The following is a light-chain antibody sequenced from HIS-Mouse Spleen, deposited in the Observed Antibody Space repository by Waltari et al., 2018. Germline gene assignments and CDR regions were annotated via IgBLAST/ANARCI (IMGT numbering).Light chain of an antibody. CDR1: QDISNY. CDR3: QQYDNLFS. V-gene: IGKV1-33*01. CDR2: DAS. Sequence: DIQMTQSPSSLSASVGDRVTITCQASQDISNYLNWYQQKPGKAPKLLIYDASNLETGVPSRFSGSGSVTDFTFTISSLQPEDIATYYCQQYDNLFSFGGGTKVEIK. J-gene: IGKJ4*01.